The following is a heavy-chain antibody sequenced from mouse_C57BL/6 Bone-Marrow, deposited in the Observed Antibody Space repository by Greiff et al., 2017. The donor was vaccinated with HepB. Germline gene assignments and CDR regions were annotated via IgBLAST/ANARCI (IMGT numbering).Heavy chain of an antibody. D-gene: IGHD1-1*01. CDR1: GYTFTSYW. V-gene: IGHV1-69*01. Sequence: QVQLQQPGAELVMPGASVKLSCKASGYTFTSYWMHWVKQRPGQGLEWIGEIDPSDSYTNYNQKFKGKSTLTVDKSSSTAYMQLSSLTSEDSAVYYWARRGYGSSYDFDYWGQGTTLTVSS. CDR3: ARRGYGSSYDFDY. J-gene: IGHJ2*01. CDR2: IDPSDSYT.